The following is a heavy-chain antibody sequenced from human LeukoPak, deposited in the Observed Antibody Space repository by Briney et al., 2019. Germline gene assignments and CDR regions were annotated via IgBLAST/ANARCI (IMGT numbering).Heavy chain of an antibody. CDR3: ARWLRETRTGTDLNWFDP. CDR2: IYPGDSDT. D-gene: IGHD1-1*01. J-gene: IGHJ5*02. CDR1: GYSFTSYW. V-gene: IGHV5-51*03. Sequence: PGESLKISCKGSGYSFTSYWIGWVRQMPGKGLEWMGIIYPGDSDTRYSPSFQGQVTISADKSISTAYLQWSSLKASDTAMYYCARWLRETRTGTDLNWFDPWGQGTLVTVSS.